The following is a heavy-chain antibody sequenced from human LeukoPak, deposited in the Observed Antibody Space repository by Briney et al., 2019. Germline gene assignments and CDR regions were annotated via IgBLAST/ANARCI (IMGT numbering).Heavy chain of an antibody. Sequence: GGSLRLSCAASGFTFSSYWMSWVRQAPGKGLEWVANIKQDGSEKYYVDSVKGRFTISRDNAKNSLYLQMNSLRAEDTAVYYCARYLDYGGNSRVFQHWGQGTLVTVSS. V-gene: IGHV3-7*01. J-gene: IGHJ1*01. CDR3: ARYLDYGGNSRVFQH. CDR1: GFTFSSYW. CDR2: IKQDGSEK. D-gene: IGHD4-23*01.